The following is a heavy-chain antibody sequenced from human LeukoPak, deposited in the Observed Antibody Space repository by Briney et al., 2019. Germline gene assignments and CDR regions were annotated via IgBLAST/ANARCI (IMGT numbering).Heavy chain of an antibody. CDR3: ARFGSGSYYYYYGMDV. D-gene: IGHD1-26*01. V-gene: IGHV3-7*01. J-gene: IGHJ6*02. CDR2: IKQDGSEK. CDR1: GFNFRDYW. Sequence: PGGSLRLSCVASGFNFRDYWMSWVRQDPGKGLEWVAKIKQDGSEKEYVESVKGRFTISRDNAKNSLFLQMNSLGAEDTAVYYCARFGSGSYYYYYGMDVWGQGTTVTVSS.